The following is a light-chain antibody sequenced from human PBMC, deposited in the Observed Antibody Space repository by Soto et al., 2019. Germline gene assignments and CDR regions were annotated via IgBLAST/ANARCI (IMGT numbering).Light chain of an antibody. Sequence: EIVLTQSPATLSLSPGERATLSCRASQSVSSYLAWYQQKPGQAPRLLIYDASNRATGIPARFSGIGSGTAFPLTITRLAPECFAVYYWQQGSNWPPLIFGGGTKVVIK. V-gene: IGKV3-11*01. CDR2: DAS. CDR3: QQGSNWPPLI. CDR1: QSVSSY. J-gene: IGKJ4*01.